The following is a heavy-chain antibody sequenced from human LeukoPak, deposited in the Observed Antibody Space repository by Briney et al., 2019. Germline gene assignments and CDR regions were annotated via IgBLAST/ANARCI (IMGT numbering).Heavy chain of an antibody. CDR1: GGSFNNYY. Sequence: PSETLSLTCSVYGGSFNNYYWSWIRQPPGKGLDWIGQINHSGSTKYNPSLKSRVTISLDTSQNQFSLNLSSVTAADTAVYYCARGYCSGGSCYRDFDYWGQGTLVTVSS. V-gene: IGHV4-34*01. J-gene: IGHJ4*02. CDR2: INHSGST. D-gene: IGHD2-15*01. CDR3: ARGYCSGGSCYRDFDY.